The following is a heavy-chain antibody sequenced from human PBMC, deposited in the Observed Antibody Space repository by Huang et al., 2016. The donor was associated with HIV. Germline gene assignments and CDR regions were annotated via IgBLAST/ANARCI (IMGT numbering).Heavy chain of an antibody. J-gene: IGHJ4*02. CDR3: VKDQGHTFMVRYHFDF. Sequence: QVQLVESGGGVVQPGRSLRLSCAASGFTFSTYGMHWVRQAPGKGLEWVTVISYDGSEKYYGESVKCRFTSSRDNSNNTLYLQMNSLRADDTAVYYCVKDQGHTFMVRYHFDFWGQGTLVTVSS. V-gene: IGHV3-30*18. CDR1: GFTFSTYG. CDR2: ISYDGSEK. D-gene: IGHD3-10*01.